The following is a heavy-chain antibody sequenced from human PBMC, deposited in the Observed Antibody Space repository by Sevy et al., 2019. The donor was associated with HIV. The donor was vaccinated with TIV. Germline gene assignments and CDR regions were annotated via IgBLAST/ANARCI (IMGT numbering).Heavy chain of an antibody. J-gene: IGHJ6*02. CDR2: IYYSGST. V-gene: IGHV4-31*03. Sequence: SETLSLTCTVSGGSISSGGYYWSWIRQHPGKGLEWIGYIYYSGSTYYNPSLKSRVTISVDTSKNQFSLELSSVTAADTAVYYCARDRGVRGVIASYYYYYGMDVWGQGTTVTVSS. CDR1: GGSISSGGYY. CDR3: ARDRGVRGVIASYYYYYGMDV. D-gene: IGHD3-10*01.